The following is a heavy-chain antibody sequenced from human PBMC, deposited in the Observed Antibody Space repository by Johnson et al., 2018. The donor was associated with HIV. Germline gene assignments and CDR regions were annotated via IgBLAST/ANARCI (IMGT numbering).Heavy chain of an antibody. V-gene: IGHV3-30*14. D-gene: IGHD2-8*01. CDR3: LIRDAFDI. CDR1: GFTFSSYA. CDR2: ISYDGSNT. Sequence: QVQLVESGGGVVQPGRSLRLSCAASGFTFSSYAMHWVRQAPGKGLEWVAVISYDGSNTYYADSVKGRFTISRDNSKNTLYLQMNSLRAEDTAVYYCLIRDAFDIWGQGTMVTVSS. J-gene: IGHJ3*02.